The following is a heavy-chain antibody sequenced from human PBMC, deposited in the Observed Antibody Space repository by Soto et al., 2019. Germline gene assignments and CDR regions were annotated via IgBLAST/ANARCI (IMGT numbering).Heavy chain of an antibody. CDR2: ISGSGGST. V-gene: IGHV3-23*01. CDR3: AKAHSIPYYFDY. Sequence: GGSLRLSCAASGFTFSSYAMSWVRQAPGKGLEWASAISGSGGSTYYADSVKGRFTISRDNSKNTLYLQMNSLRAEDTAVYYCAKAHSIPYYFDYWGQGTLVTVSS. J-gene: IGHJ4*02. CDR1: GFTFSSYA.